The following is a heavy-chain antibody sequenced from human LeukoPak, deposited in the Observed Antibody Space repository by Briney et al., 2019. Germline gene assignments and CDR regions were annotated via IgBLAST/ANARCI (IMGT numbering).Heavy chain of an antibody. CDR2: ISGSGGST. J-gene: IGHJ3*02. CDR1: GFTFSSYA. V-gene: IGHV3-23*01. D-gene: IGHD6-19*01. CDR3: ANLIAVAGTENASDI. Sequence: PGGSLRLSCAASGFTFSSYAMSWVRQAPGKGLEWVSAISGSGGSTYYADSVKGRFTISRDNSKNTLYLQMNSLRAEDTAVYYCANLIAVAGTENASDIWGQGTMVTVSS.